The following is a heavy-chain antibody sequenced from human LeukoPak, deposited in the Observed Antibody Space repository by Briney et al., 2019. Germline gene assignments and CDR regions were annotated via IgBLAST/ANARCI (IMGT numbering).Heavy chain of an antibody. Sequence: SETLSLTCAVYGGSFSGYYWSWIRQPPGKGLEWIGEINHSGSTNYNPSLKSRVTISVDTSKNQFSLKLSSVTAADTAVYYCARGAAGAFDYWGQGTLVTVSS. CDR2: INHSGST. J-gene: IGHJ4*02. CDR1: GGSFSGYY. D-gene: IGHD6-13*01. CDR3: ARGAAGAFDY. V-gene: IGHV4-34*01.